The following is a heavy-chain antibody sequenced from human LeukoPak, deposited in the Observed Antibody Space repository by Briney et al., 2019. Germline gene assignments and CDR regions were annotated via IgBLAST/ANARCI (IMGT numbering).Heavy chain of an antibody. CDR2: ISGSNTI. V-gene: IGHV3-48*02. Sequence: PGGSLRLSCAASGFTFSTYGMNWVRQAPGKGLEWISYISGSNTIYYADSVKGRFTISRDNARNSLYLQMNSLRDEDTAVYYCGRVSGVVTPIHYWGQGTLVTVSS. CDR3: GRVSGVVTPIHY. D-gene: IGHD3-3*01. CDR1: GFTFSTYG. J-gene: IGHJ4*02.